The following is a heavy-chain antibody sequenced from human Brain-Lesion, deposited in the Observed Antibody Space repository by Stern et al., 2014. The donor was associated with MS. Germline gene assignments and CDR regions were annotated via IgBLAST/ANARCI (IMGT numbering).Heavy chain of an antibody. J-gene: IGHJ4*02. V-gene: IGHV5-51*01. CDR1: GYIFTNYW. D-gene: IGHD3-10*02. Sequence: VQLVESGAEVKKPGESLKISCKGSGYIFTNYWIGWGRQMPGKGLEWMGILYPGDSDTRYSPSFQGRVTISADKSISTAYLQWNSLRASDTAIYYCARGNITLIREDYFNYWGQGTLVTVSS. CDR3: ARGNITLIREDYFNY. CDR2: LYPGDSDT.